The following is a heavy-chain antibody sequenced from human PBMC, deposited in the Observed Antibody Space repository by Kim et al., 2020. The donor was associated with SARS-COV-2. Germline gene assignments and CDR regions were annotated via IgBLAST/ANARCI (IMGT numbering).Heavy chain of an antibody. CDR2: INAGNGNT. CDR1: GYTFTSYA. Sequence: ASVKVSCKASGYTFTSYAMHWVRQAPGQRLEWMGWINAGNGNTKYSQKFQGRVTITRDTSASTAYMELSSLRSEDTAVYYCAGDYYCSGGSCYRPYYYYYGMDVWGQGTTVTVSS. D-gene: IGHD2-15*01. CDR3: AGDYYCSGGSCYRPYYYYYGMDV. J-gene: IGHJ6*02. V-gene: IGHV1-3*01.